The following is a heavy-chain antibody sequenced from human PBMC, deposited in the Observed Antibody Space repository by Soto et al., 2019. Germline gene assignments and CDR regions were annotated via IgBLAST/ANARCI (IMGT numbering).Heavy chain of an antibody. CDR3: AKDVEGGSLFRGAFDY. D-gene: IGHD1-26*01. Sequence: EVELLESGGGLVQPGGSLRLSCVASRFTFTSYAMSWVRQAPGKGLEWVAAISASGGATIHADSVKGRLTISRDNSKNTLYLQMNSLRAEDTAVYYCAKDVEGGSLFRGAFDYWGQGTQVNVSS. J-gene: IGHJ4*02. V-gene: IGHV3-23*01. CDR2: ISASGGAT. CDR1: RFTFTSYA.